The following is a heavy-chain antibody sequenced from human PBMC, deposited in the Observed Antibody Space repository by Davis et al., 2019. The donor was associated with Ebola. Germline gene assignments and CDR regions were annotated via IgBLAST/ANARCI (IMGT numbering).Heavy chain of an antibody. V-gene: IGHV1-46*01. CDR2: INPNDGRT. CDR1: GYTFTNYY. Sequence: ASVKVSCKASGYTFTNYYMHWVRQAPGQGLEWMGMINPNDGRTIYAQKLQGRVTMTTDTSTSTAYMELRSLRSDDTAVYYCARDEWELLSGFYGYWGQGTLVTVSS. J-gene: IGHJ4*02. CDR3: ARDEWELLSGFYGY. D-gene: IGHD1-26*01.